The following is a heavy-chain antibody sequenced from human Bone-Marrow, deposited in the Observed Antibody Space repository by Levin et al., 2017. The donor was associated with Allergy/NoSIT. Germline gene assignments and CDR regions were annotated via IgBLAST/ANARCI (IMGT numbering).Heavy chain of an antibody. Sequence: KVSCKGSGYMFTSYWIGWVRQLPGKGLEWMGIIYPADSDTRYSPSFRGQVTTSADKSITTAYLQWRSLGASDTAMYYCARYCSGGNCYSHAYDIWGQGTMVTVSS. J-gene: IGHJ3*02. V-gene: IGHV5-51*01. CDR2: IYPADSDT. CDR3: ARYCSGGNCYSHAYDI. D-gene: IGHD2-15*01. CDR1: GYMFTSYW.